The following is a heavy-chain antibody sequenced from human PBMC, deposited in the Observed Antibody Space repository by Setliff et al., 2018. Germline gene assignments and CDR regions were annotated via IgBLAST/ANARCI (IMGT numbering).Heavy chain of an antibody. V-gene: IGHV4-38-2*01. Sequence: KPSETLSLTCAVSNFSVNSGYTWGWIRQPPGKGLEWIGIMFDNVGTFYNPSLKSRVTMSVDTSKGELSLKLTFVTAADTAVYYCASQRLARYFDNWGQGTLVTVSS. J-gene: IGHJ4*02. CDR1: NFSVNSGYT. CDR3: ASQRLARYFDN. CDR2: MFDNVGT. D-gene: IGHD2-21*01.